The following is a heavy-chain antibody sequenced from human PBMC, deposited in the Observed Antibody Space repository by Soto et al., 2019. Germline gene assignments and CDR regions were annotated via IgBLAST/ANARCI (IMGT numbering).Heavy chain of an antibody. CDR1: GFSLSTSGVG. D-gene: IGHD3-10*01. CDR2: IYWDDDK. CDR3: AHTLGVRGVNYYYYYMDV. J-gene: IGHJ6*03. V-gene: IGHV2-5*02. Sequence: QITLKESGPTLVKPTQTLTLTCTFSGFSLSTSGVGVGWIRQPPGKALEWLALIYWDDDKRYSPSLKSRLNITKDTSKNQVVLTMTNMDPVDTATYYCAHTLGVRGVNYYYYYMDVWGKGTTVTVSS.